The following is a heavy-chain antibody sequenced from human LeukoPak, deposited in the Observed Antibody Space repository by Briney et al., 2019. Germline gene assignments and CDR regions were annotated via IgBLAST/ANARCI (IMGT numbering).Heavy chain of an antibody. CDR2: IRYDGSNK. CDR1: GFTFSSYG. J-gene: IGHJ4*02. D-gene: IGHD5-18*01. V-gene: IGHV3-30*02. Sequence: VGSLRLSCAASGFTFSSYGMHWVRQAPRKGLEWVAFIRYDGSNKYYADSVKGRFTISRDNSKNTLYLQMNSLRAEDTAVYYCAREEGYSYGYLDYWGQGTLVTVSS. CDR3: AREEGYSYGYLDY.